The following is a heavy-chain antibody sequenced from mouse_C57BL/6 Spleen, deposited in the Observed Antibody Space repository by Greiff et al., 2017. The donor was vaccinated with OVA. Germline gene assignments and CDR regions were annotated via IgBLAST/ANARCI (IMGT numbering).Heavy chain of an antibody. J-gene: IGHJ1*03. CDR1: GYTFTGYW. CDR3: ARWTHFDV. V-gene: IGHV1-9*01. CDR2: ILPGSGGT. Sequence: QVQLQQSGAELMKPGASVTLSCKATGYTFTGYWIEWVKQRPGQGLEWIGEILPGSGGTTYHEKFKGRATFTADTSYNTAYTHRSSLTTEDAAFYYCARWTHFDVWGTGTTVTVSS.